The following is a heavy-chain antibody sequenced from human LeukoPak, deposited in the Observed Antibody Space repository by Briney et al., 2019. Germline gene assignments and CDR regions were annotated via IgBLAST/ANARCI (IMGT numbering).Heavy chain of an antibody. V-gene: IGHV3-74*01. CDR1: GFTFSTYW. D-gene: IGHD5-18*01. J-gene: IGHJ4*02. CDR2: INSEGSNT. Sequence: GGSLRLSCAASGFTFSTYWMHWVRQAPGKGLVGVSRINSEGSNTNYADSVKGRFTISRDNAKNTLYLQMNSLRAEDTAVYYCARGDHSFWGFPHWGQGTLVTVSS. CDR3: ARGDHSFWGFPH.